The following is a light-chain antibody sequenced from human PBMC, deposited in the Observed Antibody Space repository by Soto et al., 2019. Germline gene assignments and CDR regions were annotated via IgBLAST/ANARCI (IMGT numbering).Light chain of an antibody. Sequence: DIQITQSPSTLSACVGDRVTITCRASQSIGVGLAWYQQKPGTAPKLLIYKTSTLDSGVPLRFSGSGSGTEFTLTISSLQPDDFATYYCQQYINYFRTFGQGTKVEIK. CDR2: KTS. J-gene: IGKJ1*01. CDR1: QSIGVG. CDR3: QQYINYFRT. V-gene: IGKV1-5*03.